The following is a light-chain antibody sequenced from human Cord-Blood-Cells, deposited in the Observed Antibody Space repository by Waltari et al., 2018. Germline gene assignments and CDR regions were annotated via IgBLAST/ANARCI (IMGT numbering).Light chain of an antibody. CDR1: QSVSSSY. CDR2: VAS. CDR3: QQYDSSPWT. V-gene: IGKV3-20*01. J-gene: IGKJ1*01. Sequence: EIVLTQSLVTLSLSPGERATLSRSASQSVSSSYLAWYQQKPGQAPMLLIYVASSMATGIPDRFSGSGSGTDFTLTISRLEPEDFAVYYCQQYDSSPWTFGQGTKVEIK.